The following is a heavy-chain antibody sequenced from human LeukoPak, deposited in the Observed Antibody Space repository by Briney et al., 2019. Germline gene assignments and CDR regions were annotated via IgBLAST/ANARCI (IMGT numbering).Heavy chain of an antibody. J-gene: IGHJ4*02. CDR3: AKVAYYDILTGYMYYFDY. CDR2: ISGSGVST. D-gene: IGHD3-9*01. V-gene: IGHV3-23*01. CDR1: GFTLRSYA. Sequence: PGGSLRLSCAAPGFTLRSYAMSWVRQAPGKGLEWVSAISGSGVSTYYADSVKGRFTISRDNSKNTLYLQMNSLRAEDTAVYYCAKVAYYDILTGYMYYFDYWGQGTLVTVSS.